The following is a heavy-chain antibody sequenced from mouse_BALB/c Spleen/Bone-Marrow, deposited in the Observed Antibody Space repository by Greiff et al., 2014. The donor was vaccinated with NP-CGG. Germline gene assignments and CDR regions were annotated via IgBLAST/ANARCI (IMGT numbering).Heavy chain of an antibody. V-gene: IGHV1-80*01. CDR3: ARGVPMDY. CDR1: GYAFSSYW. J-gene: IGHJ4*01. Sequence: QVQLQQPGAKLVRPGSSVKISCKASGYAFSSYWMNWVKQRPGQGLEWIGQIYPGDGDTNYNGKFKGKATLTADKSSSTAYMQLSSLTSEDSAVYFCARGVPMDYWGQGTSVTVSS. CDR2: IYPGDGDT.